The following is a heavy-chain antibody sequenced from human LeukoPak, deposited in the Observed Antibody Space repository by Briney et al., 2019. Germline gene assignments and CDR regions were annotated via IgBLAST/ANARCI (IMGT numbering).Heavy chain of an antibody. CDR2: IYYSGST. Sequence: SQTLSLTCTVSGGSISSGDYYWSWIRQPPGKGLEWIGYIYYSGSTYYNPSLKSRVTISVDTSKNQFSLKLSSVTAADTAVYYCARWEWEQRKVLDYWGQGTLVTVSS. CDR1: GGSISSGDYY. J-gene: IGHJ4*02. D-gene: IGHD1-26*01. CDR3: ARWEWEQRKVLDY. V-gene: IGHV4-30-4*01.